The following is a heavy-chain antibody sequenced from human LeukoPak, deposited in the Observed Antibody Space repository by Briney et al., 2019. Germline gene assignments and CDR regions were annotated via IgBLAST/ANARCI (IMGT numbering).Heavy chain of an antibody. CDR3: ARHRRITMVRGVKPHYYYYYMDV. J-gene: IGHJ6*03. Sequence: GASLKISCQGSGSIFTSYWIGWVRQLPGKGLEGMGIIYPGDSDTSYSPSFQDQVPISADKSISTAYLQWSSLKASDTAMYYCARHRRITMVRGVKPHYYYYYMDVWGKGTTVTVSS. CDR2: IYPGDSDT. V-gene: IGHV5-51*01. D-gene: IGHD3-10*01. CDR1: GSIFTSYW.